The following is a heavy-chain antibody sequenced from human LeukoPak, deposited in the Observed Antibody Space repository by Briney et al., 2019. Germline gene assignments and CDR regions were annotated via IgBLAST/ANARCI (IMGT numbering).Heavy chain of an antibody. D-gene: IGHD3-10*01. CDR1: GYXFTSSG. J-gene: IGHJ3*02. CDR3: ARIYFGSGSFAFDI. Sequence: ASVKVSCKTSGYXFTSSGFSWVRQAPGQGLEWMGWTSAYTGNTNYAQKLQGRVTMTTVTSTTTAYMELRSLISDDTAVYYCARIYFGSGSFAFDIWGQGTMVTVSS. CDR2: TSAYTGNT. V-gene: IGHV1-18*01.